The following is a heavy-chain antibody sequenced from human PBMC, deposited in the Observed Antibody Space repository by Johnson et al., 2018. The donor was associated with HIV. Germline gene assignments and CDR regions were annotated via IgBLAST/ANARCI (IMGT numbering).Heavy chain of an antibody. V-gene: IGHV3-30*18. D-gene: IGHD6-19*01. Sequence: QVQLVESGGGVVQPGRSLRLSCAASGFAFSRFAMHWVRQVPDKGLEWVAVISYDGTNQYHADSVKGRFTISRDNSKNTLYLQMNSLRVEDTAMYYCAKDLAVAAMGAFDIWGQGTMVTVSS. CDR2: ISYDGTNQ. CDR3: AKDLAVAAMGAFDI. J-gene: IGHJ3*02. CDR1: GFAFSRFA.